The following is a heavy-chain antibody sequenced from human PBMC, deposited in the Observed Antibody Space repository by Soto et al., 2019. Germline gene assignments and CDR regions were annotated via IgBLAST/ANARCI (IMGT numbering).Heavy chain of an antibody. CDR1: GFTFSSYA. D-gene: IGHD3-3*01. CDR3: ARVELEGAFDI. CDR2: ISYDGSNK. Sequence: QVQLVESGGGVVQPGRSLRLSCAPSGFTFSSYAMHWVRQAPGKGLEWVAVISYDGSNKYYADSVKGRFTISRDNSKNTLYLQMNSLRAEDTAVYYCARVELEGAFDIWGQGTMVTVSS. J-gene: IGHJ3*02. V-gene: IGHV3-30-3*01.